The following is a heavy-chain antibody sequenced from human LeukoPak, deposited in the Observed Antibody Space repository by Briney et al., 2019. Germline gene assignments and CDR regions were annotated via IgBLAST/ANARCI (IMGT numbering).Heavy chain of an antibody. D-gene: IGHD3-3*01. Sequence: QPGRSLRLSCAASGLTFSSYAMHWVRQAPGKGLEWVAVISYDGSNKYYADSVKGRFTISRDNSKNTLYLQMNSLRAEDTAVYYCARGSAIFGVVITPYYYYGMDVWGQGTTVTVSS. CDR2: ISYDGSNK. CDR1: GLTFSSYA. V-gene: IGHV3-30-3*01. J-gene: IGHJ6*02. CDR3: ARGSAIFGVVITPYYYYGMDV.